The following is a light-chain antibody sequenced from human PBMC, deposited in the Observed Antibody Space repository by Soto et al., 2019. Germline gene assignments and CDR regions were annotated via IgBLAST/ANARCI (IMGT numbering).Light chain of an antibody. CDR1: QSISSY. V-gene: IGKV1-39*01. Sequence: DIQMTQSPSSLSASVGDRVTITCRASQSISSYLNWYQHKLGKAPKLLIYAASTLQSGVPSRFSGSGFATDFTLTISSLQPEEFATYYCQQSFFTLYTFGQGTKLEIK. J-gene: IGKJ2*01. CDR3: QQSFFTLYT. CDR2: AAS.